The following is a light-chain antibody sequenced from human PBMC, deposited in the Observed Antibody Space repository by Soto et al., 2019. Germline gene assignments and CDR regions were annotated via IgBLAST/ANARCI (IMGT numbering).Light chain of an antibody. CDR3: QQFNNWPPWT. V-gene: IGKV3D-15*01. Sequence: EIVLTQSPGTLSLSPGERATLSCRASQSVSNNYLAWYQQNPGQAPRLLIHGTSNRATGIPDRFSGSGSGTEFTLTISGLQSDDFAVYYCQQFNNWPPWTFGQGTKV. CDR1: QSVSNN. J-gene: IGKJ1*01. CDR2: GTS.